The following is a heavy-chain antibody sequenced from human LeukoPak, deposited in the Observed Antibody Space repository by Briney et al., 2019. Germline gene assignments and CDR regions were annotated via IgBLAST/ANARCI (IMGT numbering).Heavy chain of an antibody. CDR2: ISAYNGNT. D-gene: IGHD3-3*01. J-gene: IGHJ3*02. CDR3: ARGTYYDFWSGYYTEGAFDI. CDR1: GYTFTSYG. V-gene: IGHV1-18*01. Sequence: GASVKVSCKASGYTFTSYGISWVRQAPGQGLEWMGWISAYNGNTNYAQKLQGRVTMTTDTSTSTAYMELRSLRSDDTAVYYCARGTYYDFWSGYYTEGAFDIWGQGTMVTVSS.